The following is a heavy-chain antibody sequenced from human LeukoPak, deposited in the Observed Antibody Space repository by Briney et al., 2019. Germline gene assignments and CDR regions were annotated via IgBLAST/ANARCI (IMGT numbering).Heavy chain of an antibody. CDR2: ISAYNGNT. J-gene: IGHJ4*02. V-gene: IGHV1-18*01. Sequence: ASMKVSCKASGYTFTSYGISWVRQAPGQGLEWMGWISAYNGNTNYAQKLQGRVTMTTDTSTSTAYMELRSLRSDDTAVYYCAREPDCSSTSCYLFDYWGQGTLVTVSS. CDR3: AREPDCSSTSCYLFDY. D-gene: IGHD2-2*01. CDR1: GYTFTSYG.